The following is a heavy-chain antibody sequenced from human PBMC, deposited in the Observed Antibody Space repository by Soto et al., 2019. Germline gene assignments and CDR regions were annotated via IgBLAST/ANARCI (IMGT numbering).Heavy chain of an antibody. V-gene: IGHV4-31*03. Sequence: LSLTCNVSGGAIDSGGYYWCWIRQHPGKGLEWIGYIYYSGSTYYNPSLKSRVSISIDTSKNQFSLELISVTAADTAVYYCARVGTSYARRGLDVWGQGTTVTVSS. CDR1: GGAIDSGGYY. CDR3: ARVGTSYARRGLDV. CDR2: IYYSGST. J-gene: IGHJ6*02. D-gene: IGHD7-27*01.